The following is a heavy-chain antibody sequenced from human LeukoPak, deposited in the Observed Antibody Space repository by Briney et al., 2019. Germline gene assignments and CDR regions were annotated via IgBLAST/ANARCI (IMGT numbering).Heavy chain of an antibody. CDR2: IHNSGSA. CDR1: GSSFNTYY. V-gene: IGHV4-4*07. D-gene: IGHD4-17*01. J-gene: IGHJ4*02. Sequence: SETLTLTCSVSGSSFNTYYWSWIRQPAGKGLEWIGRIHNSGSADYSPSLQSRVTISVDMTKKEFSLKLTSVTAADTAVYYCARDIVYLIDEDYGWGQGILVTVSS. CDR3: ARDIVYLIDEDYG.